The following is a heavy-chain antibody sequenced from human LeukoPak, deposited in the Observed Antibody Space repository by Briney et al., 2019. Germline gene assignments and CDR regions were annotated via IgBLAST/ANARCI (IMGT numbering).Heavy chain of an antibody. CDR3: ARDRVVLYYYGMDV. J-gene: IGHJ6*02. CDR2: ISFDGSNK. Sequence: GRSLRLSCAASGFTFSSYAIHWVRQAPGKGLVWVAVISFDGSNKYYADSVKGRFTISRDNSKNTLSLQMNSLRAEDTAVYYCARDRVVLYYYGMDVWGQGTTVTVSS. V-gene: IGHV3-30-3*01. CDR1: GFTFSSYA. D-gene: IGHD3-22*01.